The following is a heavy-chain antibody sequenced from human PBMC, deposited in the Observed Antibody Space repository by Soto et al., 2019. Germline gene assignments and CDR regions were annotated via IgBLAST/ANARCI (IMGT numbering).Heavy chain of an antibody. V-gene: IGHV1-18*01. CDR2: ISAYNGNT. Sequence: VASVKVSCKASGYTFTSYGISWVRQAPGQGLEWMGWISAYNGNTNYAQKLQGRVTMTTDTSTSTAYMELRSLRSDDTAVYYRARGSIYDILTGPDYWGQGTLVTVSS. D-gene: IGHD3-9*01. J-gene: IGHJ4*02. CDR3: ARGSIYDILTGPDY. CDR1: GYTFTSYG.